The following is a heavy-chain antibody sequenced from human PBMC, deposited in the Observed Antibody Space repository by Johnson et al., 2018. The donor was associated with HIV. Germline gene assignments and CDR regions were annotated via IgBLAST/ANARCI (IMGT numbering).Heavy chain of an antibody. V-gene: IGHV3-11*04. J-gene: IGHJ3*02. CDR2: ISSSGSTI. CDR1: GFTFSDYY. Sequence: QVQLVESGGGLVKPGGSLRLSCAASGFTFSDYYMSWIRQAPGKGLAWVSYISSSGSTIYYADSVKGRFTISRDNSKKTLYLQMNSLRTEDTAIYSCARDLRFNRTVQGRIIISGVFDMWGQGTVVHVSS. D-gene: IGHD3-10*01. CDR3: ARDLRFNRTVQGRIIISGVFDM.